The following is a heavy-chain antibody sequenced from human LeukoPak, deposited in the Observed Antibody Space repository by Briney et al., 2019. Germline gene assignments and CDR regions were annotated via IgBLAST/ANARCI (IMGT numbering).Heavy chain of an antibody. Sequence: SETLSLTCTVSGGSISNYYWSWIPQPAGKGLEWIGRIYTSGSTNYNPSLKSRVTMSVDTSKNQFSLKLRSVTAADTASYYCASELIVVVPAAEDAYHYYYPMDVWGQGTTVTVSS. J-gene: IGHJ6*02. CDR2: IYTSGST. V-gene: IGHV4-4*07. CDR3: ASELIVVVPAAEDAYHYYYPMDV. CDR1: GGSISNYY. D-gene: IGHD2-2*01.